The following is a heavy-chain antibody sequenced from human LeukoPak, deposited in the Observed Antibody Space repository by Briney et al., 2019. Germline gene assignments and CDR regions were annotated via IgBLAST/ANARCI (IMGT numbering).Heavy chain of an antibody. CDR1: GGSVSSGGYY. D-gene: IGHD2-21*01. CDR2: FSYSGNT. J-gene: IGHJ4*02. Sequence: PSETLSLTCTVSGGSVSSGGYYWNWIRQPPGKGLEWIGSFSYSGNTFYNSSLTSRVSISEDTSKNQFSLKLTSVTAADTAVYYCARPPLLWGQGILVTVSS. V-gene: IGHV4-39*01. CDR3: ARPPLL.